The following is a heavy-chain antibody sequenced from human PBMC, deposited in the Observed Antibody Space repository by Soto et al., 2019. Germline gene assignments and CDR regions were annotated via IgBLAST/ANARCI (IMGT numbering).Heavy chain of an antibody. CDR3: ARDAHCSSTSCYNWFDP. V-gene: IGHV1-18*01. Sequence: ASVKVSCKASGYTFTGYGISWVRQAPGQGLEWMGWISAYNGNTNYAQKLQGRVTMTTDTSTSTAYMELRSLRSDDTAVYYCARDAHCSSTSCYNWFDPWGQGTLVTVSS. D-gene: IGHD2-2*01. J-gene: IGHJ5*02. CDR2: ISAYNGNT. CDR1: GYTFTGYG.